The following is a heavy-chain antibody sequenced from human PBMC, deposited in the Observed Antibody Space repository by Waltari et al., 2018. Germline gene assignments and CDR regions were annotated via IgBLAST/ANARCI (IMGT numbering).Heavy chain of an antibody. J-gene: IGHJ4*02. V-gene: IGHV3-15*01. CDR2: IKSKRDGATT. Sequence: EEQLVESGGGLVKPGGSLRLSCAASGFTFTNAWMNWVRQAPGKGLGWVGLIKSKRDGATTDYAAPVKGRFTISRDDSKNTLYLQMNSLKTEDTAVYYCITDDTGHDWGYWGQGTLVTVSS. D-gene: IGHD5-12*01. CDR3: ITDDTGHDWGY. CDR1: GFTFTNAW.